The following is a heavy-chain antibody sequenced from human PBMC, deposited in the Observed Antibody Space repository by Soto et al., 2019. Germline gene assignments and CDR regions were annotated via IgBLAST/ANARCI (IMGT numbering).Heavy chain of an antibody. CDR1: GGSVESSSC. J-gene: IGHJ6*02. D-gene: IGHD2-2*01. CDR2: IYHSGTF. Sequence: QVRLKESGPGLVKPSGTLSLTCTVSGGSVESSSCWSWVRQAPGKGLEGIGEIYHSGTFNYNPSLESRVSVSVDRPRNQVSLNLNSVTAADTAVYYCVRSVPAATWAYNGMDVWGQGTTVTVSS. V-gene: IGHV4-4*02. CDR3: VRSVPAATWAYNGMDV.